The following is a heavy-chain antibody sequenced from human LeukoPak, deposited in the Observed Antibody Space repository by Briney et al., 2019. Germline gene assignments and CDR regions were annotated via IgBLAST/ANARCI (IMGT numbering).Heavy chain of an antibody. CDR2: IYSGGTT. CDR3: ARDGVPDAFDI. J-gene: IGHJ3*02. V-gene: IGHV3-53*01. CDR1: GFTVSSNY. Sequence: GGSLRLSCAASGFTVSSNYMSWVRQAPGKGLEWVSVIYSGGTTYYADSVKGRFTISRGNSKNTLYLQMNSLRAEDTAVYYCARDGVPDAFDIWGQGTMVTVSS. D-gene: IGHD1-1*01.